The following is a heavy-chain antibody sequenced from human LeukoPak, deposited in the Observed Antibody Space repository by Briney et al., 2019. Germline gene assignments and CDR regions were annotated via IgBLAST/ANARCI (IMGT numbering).Heavy chain of an antibody. CDR3: ASGGYGSGSSLDGGWFDP. J-gene: IGHJ5*02. Sequence: PSETLSLTCTVSGGSISSYYWSWIRQPPGKGLEWIGYFHYSGSTNYNPSLKSRVTISVDTSKNQFSLKRSSVTAADTAVYYCASGGYGSGSSLDGGWFDPWGQGTLVTVSS. D-gene: IGHD3-10*01. CDR2: FHYSGST. CDR1: GGSISSYY. V-gene: IGHV4-59*01.